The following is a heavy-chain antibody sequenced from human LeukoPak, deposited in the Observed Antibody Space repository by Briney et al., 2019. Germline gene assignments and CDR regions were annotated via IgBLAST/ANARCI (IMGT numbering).Heavy chain of an antibody. CDR1: GYTFTSYD. CDR2: MNPNSGNT. D-gene: IGHD3-22*01. Sequence: ASVKVSCKASGYTFTSYDINWVRQATGQGLEWVGWMNPNSGNTGCAQKFQGRVTITRNTSISTAYMDLSSLRSEDTSVYYCASGEGLRTYYYDSSGYASFYYWGQGTLVTVSS. J-gene: IGHJ4*02. V-gene: IGHV1-8*03. CDR3: ASGEGLRTYYYDSSGYASFYY.